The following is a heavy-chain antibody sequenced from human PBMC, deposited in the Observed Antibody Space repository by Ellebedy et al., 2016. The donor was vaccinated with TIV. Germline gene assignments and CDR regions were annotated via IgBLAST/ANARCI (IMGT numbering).Heavy chain of an antibody. V-gene: IGHV3-33*01. CDR1: GFIFSNYG. CDR2: LWYDGSNK. J-gene: IGHJ4*02. CDR3: ARDRHVDRGDCIDF. D-gene: IGHD2-21*02. Sequence: PGGSLRLSCEASGFIFSNYGMHWVRQAPGTGQEWVALLWYDGSNKYYADSVKGRFTISRDNSRNTVYLQMNSLGVEDRAVYYCARDRHVDRGDCIDFWGQGTLVTGSS.